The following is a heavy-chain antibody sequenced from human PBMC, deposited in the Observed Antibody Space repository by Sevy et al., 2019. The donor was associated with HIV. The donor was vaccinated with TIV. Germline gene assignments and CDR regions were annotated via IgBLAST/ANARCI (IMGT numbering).Heavy chain of an antibody. CDR2: IKQDGSEK. CDR1: GFTFSNYW. V-gene: IGHV3-7*01. Sequence: GGLRLSCAASGFTFSNYWMSWVRQAPGKGLEWVANIKQDGSEKYYVDSVKGRFAISRDNDKNSLYLQMNSLRAEDTAVYYCARDLEGTAWFDPWGQGTLVTVSS. J-gene: IGHJ5*02. CDR3: ARDLEGTAWFDP. D-gene: IGHD1-1*01.